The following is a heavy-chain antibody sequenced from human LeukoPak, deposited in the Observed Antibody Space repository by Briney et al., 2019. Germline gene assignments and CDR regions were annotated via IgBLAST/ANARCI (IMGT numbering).Heavy chain of an antibody. V-gene: IGHV3-33*01. J-gene: IGHJ4*02. D-gene: IGHD3-22*01. CDR2: IWYDGSNK. CDR1: GFTFSSYG. CDR3: ARDKDYHDSSGLDY. Sequence: PGRSLRLSCAASGFTFSSYGMHWVRQAPGKGLEWVAVIWYDGSNKYYADSVKGRFTISRDNSKNTLYLQMNSLRAEDTAVYYCARDKDYHDSSGLDYWGQGTLVTVSS.